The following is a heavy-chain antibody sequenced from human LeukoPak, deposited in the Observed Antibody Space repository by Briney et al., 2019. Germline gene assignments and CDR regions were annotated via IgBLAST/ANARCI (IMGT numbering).Heavy chain of an antibody. J-gene: IGHJ6*02. CDR3: AREGPGDYYYGMDV. D-gene: IGHD7-27*01. Sequence: GGSLRLSCAASGFTFSSYGMHWVRQAPGKGLVWVAVIWYDGSNKYYADSVKGRFTISRDNSKNTLYLQMNSLRAEDTAVYYCAREGPGDYYYGMDVWGQGTTVTVSS. CDR2: IWYDGSNK. CDR1: GFTFSSYG. V-gene: IGHV3-33*01.